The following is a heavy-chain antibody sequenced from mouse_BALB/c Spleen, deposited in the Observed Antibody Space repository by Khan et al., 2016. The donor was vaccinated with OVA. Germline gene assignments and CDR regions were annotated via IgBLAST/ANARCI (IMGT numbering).Heavy chain of an antibody. D-gene: IGHD1-3*01. CDR3: ARLGLNNWFAY. CDR2: IDPFNGGT. J-gene: IGHJ3*01. CDR1: GYSFTSYY. Sequence: QLQQSGPELMKPGASVKISCKASGYSFTSYYMHWVKQSHGKSLEWIGHIDPFNGGTTYNQKFKSKATLTVDKSSSTAYMHPSSLTSEDSAVCCCARLGLNNWFAYWGQASLGTVSA. V-gene: IGHV1S135*01.